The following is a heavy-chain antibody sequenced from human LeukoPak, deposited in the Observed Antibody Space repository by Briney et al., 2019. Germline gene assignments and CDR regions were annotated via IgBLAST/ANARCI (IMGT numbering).Heavy chain of an antibody. CDR1: GFTFSSYA. J-gene: IGHJ5*02. CDR3: AKDRSSYDFWSGYHRPVNWFDP. Sequence: GGSLRLSCAASGFTFSSYAMSWVRQAPGKGLEWVSAISGSGGSTYYADSVKGRFTISRDNSKNTLYLQMNSLRAEDTAVYYCAKDRSSYDFWSGYHRPVNWFDPWGQGTLVTVSS. V-gene: IGHV3-23*01. D-gene: IGHD3-3*01. CDR2: ISGSGGST.